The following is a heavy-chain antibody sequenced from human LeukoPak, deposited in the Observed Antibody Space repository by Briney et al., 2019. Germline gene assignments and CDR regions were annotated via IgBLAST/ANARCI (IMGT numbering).Heavy chain of an antibody. J-gene: IGHJ5*02. D-gene: IGHD6-13*01. CDR1: GGSISSYY. CDR2: IYTSGST. V-gene: IGHV4-4*07. Sequence: SETLSLTCTVSGGSISSYYWSWIRQPAGKGLEWIGRIYTSGSTNYNPSLKSRVTMSVDTSKNQFSLKLSSVAAADTAVYYCARGIAAAGKNWFDPWGQGTLVTVSS. CDR3: ARGIAAAGKNWFDP.